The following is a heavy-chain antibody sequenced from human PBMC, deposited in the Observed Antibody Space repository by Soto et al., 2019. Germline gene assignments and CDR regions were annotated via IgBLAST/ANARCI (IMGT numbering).Heavy chain of an antibody. V-gene: IGHV1-69*08. CDR1: GGTLSSYT. CDR2: VIPNLGVT. CDR3: ARDKGYCSDTSCPDFDS. J-gene: IGHJ4*02. D-gene: IGHD2-15*01. Sequence: QVQLVQSGAEVKKPGSSVKVSCKASGGTLSSYTFSWVRQAPGQGREWMGRVIPNLGVTNYAKKFLGRFTIVVDTSTSTAYMELNSLRYEDTAVYYCARDKGYCSDTSCPDFDSWGQGTLVTVSS.